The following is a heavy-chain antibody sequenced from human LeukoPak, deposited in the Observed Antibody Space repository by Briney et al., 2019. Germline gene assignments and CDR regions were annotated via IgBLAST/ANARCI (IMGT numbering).Heavy chain of an antibody. CDR1: GGSISSYY. Sequence: SETLSLTCTVSGGSISSYYWSWIRQPPGKGLEWIGYIYYSGSTNYNPSLKSRVTISVDTSKNQFSLKLSSVTAADTAVYYCARVFIGDGYNRIFDYWGQETLVTVSS. J-gene: IGHJ4*02. CDR2: IYYSGST. CDR3: ARVFIGDGYNRIFDY. D-gene: IGHD5-24*01. V-gene: IGHV4-59*01.